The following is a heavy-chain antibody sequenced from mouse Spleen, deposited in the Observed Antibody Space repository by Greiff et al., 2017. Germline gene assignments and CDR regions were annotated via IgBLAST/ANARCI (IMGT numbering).Heavy chain of an antibody. V-gene: IGHV5-9*01. D-gene: IGHD1-1*01. J-gene: IGHJ3*01. CDR3: ARRYYGSSWFAY. CDR1: GFTFSSYA. Sequence: EVMLVESGGGLVKLGGSLKLSCAASGFTFSSYAMSWVRQTPEKRLEWVATISSGGGNTYYPDSVKGRFTISRDNAKNTLYLQMSSLKSEDTAMYYCARRYYGSSWFAYWGQGTLVTVSA. CDR2: ISSGGGNT.